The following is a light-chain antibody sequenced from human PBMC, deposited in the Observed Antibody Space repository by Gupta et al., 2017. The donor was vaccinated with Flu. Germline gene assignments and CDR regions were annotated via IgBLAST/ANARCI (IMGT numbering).Light chain of an antibody. CDR3: SSYTSSSSWM. V-gene: IGLV2-14*01. J-gene: IGLJ3*02. CDR1: SSDVGRYNY. CDR2: EVN. Sequence: QSALTQPASVSGSPGQSLTISCTGTSSDVGRYNYVSWYQQHPGKAPKLMIYEVNNRPSGVSNRFSGSKSGNTASLTISGLQAEDEADYYCSSYTSSSSWMFGGGTKLTVL.